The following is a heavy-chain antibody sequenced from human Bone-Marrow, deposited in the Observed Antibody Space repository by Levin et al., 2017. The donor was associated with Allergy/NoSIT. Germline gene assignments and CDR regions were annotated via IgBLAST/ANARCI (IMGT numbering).Heavy chain of an antibody. D-gene: IGHD6-19*01. CDR2: TWFDGVHE. V-gene: IGHV3-33*06. CDR1: GFTVSSNG. Sequence: GGSLRLSCVASGFTVSSNGMHWVRQVPGKGLEWIGVTWFDGVHEAYSASVRGRFTISRDSSKNTLYLQMNSLGAEDAGIYYCAKDKVSQWLLVGVFDVWGQGTKVTVS. CDR3: AKDKVSQWLLVGVFDV. J-gene: IGHJ3*01.